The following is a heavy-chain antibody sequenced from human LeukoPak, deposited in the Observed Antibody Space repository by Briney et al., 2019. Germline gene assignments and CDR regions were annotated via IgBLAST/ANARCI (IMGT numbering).Heavy chain of an antibody. V-gene: IGHV3-72*01. D-gene: IGHD6-19*01. CDR2: TRNKANSYTT. J-gene: IGHJ4*02. CDR1: GFTFSDHC. Sequence: GGSLRLSCAASGFTFSDHCMDWVRQAPGKGLEWVGRTRNKANSYTTEYAASVKGRSTISRDDSKNSLYLQMNSLKTEDTAVYYCARGGSGWYLEGYYFDYWGQGTLVTVSS. CDR3: ARGGSGWYLEGYYFDY.